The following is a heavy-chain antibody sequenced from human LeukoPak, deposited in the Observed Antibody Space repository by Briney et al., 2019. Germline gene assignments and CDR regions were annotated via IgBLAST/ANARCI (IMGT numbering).Heavy chain of an antibody. CDR2: INPSGGST. D-gene: IGHD3-10*01. J-gene: IGHJ4*02. CDR3: ARPELLWFGEPGYYFDY. V-gene: IGHV1-46*01. CDR1: GYTFTSYY. Sequence: ASVKVSCKASGYTFTSYYMHWVRQAPGQGLEWMGIINPSGGSTSYAQKFQGRVTMTRDTSTSTAYMELRSLRSDDTAVYYCARPELLWFGEPGYYFDYWGQGTLVTVSS.